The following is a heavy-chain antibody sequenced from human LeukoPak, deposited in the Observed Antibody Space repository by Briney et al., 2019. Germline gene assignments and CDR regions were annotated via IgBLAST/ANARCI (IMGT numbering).Heavy chain of an antibody. Sequence: PETPSLTPTLSRGALTTYYCSWFRHPPRKGLEWIGYIYNSGRATYNPSLKSRVTISVDTSKNQFSLKLTSVSTTDTAVYYCARHGSGWSFDYWGQGVLVTVSS. V-gene: IGHV4-59*01. CDR3: ARHGSGWSFDY. CDR1: RGALTTYY. D-gene: IGHD6-19*01. J-gene: IGHJ4*02. CDR2: IYNSGRA.